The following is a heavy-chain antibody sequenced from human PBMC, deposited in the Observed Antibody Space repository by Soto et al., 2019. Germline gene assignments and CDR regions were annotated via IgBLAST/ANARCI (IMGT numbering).Heavy chain of an antibody. Sequence: GSLRLSCAASGFTVSSNYMSWVRQAPGKGLEWVSVIYSGGSTYYADSVKGRFTISRHNSKNTLYLQMNSLRAEDTAVYYCARDSAAVGGDYYYFMDGWGKGTTVTVSS. CDR2: IYSGGST. CDR3: ARDSAAVGGDYYYFMDG. J-gene: IGHJ6*03. V-gene: IGHV3-53*04. D-gene: IGHD6-13*01. CDR1: GFTVSSNY.